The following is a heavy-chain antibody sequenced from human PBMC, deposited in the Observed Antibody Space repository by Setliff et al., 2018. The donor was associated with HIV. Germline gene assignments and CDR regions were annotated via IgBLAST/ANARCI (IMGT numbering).Heavy chain of an antibody. CDR2: IYYSGST. CDR3: TRDWRAYGLMGS. Sequence: SETLSLTCTVSGGSISSGAYYWSWIRQHPGKGLEWIGYIYYSGSTYYNPSLKSRVTISIDMSKNQFSLKLSSVTAADTAIYYCTRDWRAYGLMGSWGQGMLVTVSS. V-gene: IGHV4-31*03. CDR1: GGSISSGAYY. J-gene: IGHJ5*02. D-gene: IGHD4-17*01.